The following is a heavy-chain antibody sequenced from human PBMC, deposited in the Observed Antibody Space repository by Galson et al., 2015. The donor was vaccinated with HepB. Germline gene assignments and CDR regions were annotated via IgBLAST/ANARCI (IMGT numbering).Heavy chain of an antibody. Sequence: PALVKPTQTLTLTCTFSGFSLSTSGMRVSWIRQPPGKALEWLARIDWDDDKFYSTSLKTRLTISKDTSRNQVVLTMTNMDPVDTATYYCARGYCGGDCYFGGRPGFDAFDIWGQGTMVTVSS. CDR3: ARGYCGGDCYFGGRPGFDAFDI. CDR2: IDWDDDK. CDR1: GFSLSTSGMR. V-gene: IGHV2-70*04. D-gene: IGHD2-21*02. J-gene: IGHJ3*02.